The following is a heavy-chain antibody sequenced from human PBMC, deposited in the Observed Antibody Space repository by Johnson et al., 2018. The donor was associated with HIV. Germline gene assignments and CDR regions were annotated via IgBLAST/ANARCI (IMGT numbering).Heavy chain of an antibody. CDR3: VRDDYAFHI. CDR1: GFTIDDDA. J-gene: IGHJ3*02. V-gene: IGHV3-9*01. Sequence: VQLVESGGGFVQPGRSLRLSCAPSGFTIDDDAIHWVRQAPGKGLEWVSGISWNSDSIGYADSVKGRFTISRDNAKNTLYLEMKSLRVDDTAVYYCVRDDYAFHIWGQGTMVTVSS. CDR2: ISWNSDSI.